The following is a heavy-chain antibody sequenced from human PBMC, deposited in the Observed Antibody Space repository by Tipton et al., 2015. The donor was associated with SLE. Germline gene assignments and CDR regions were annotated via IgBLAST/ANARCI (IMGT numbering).Heavy chain of an antibody. V-gene: IGHV4-61*02. CDR3: AGQGYCSSTSCPLFDY. D-gene: IGHD2-2*01. J-gene: IGHJ4*02. CDR2: IYTTGTT. Sequence: TLSLTCIVSGDSIRSGSYYWTWVRQPTGKGLEWIGRIYTTGTTDYNPSLRTRVTISLDPSKNQFSLKLSSVTAADTAVYYCAGQGYCSSTSCPLFDYWGQGTLVTVSS. CDR1: GDSIRSGSYY.